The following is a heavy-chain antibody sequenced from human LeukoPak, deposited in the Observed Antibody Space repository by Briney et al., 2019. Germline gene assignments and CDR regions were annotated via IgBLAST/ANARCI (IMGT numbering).Heavy chain of an antibody. J-gene: IGHJ4*02. CDR1: GFTFSDYY. V-gene: IGHV3-23*01. Sequence: GGSLRLSCAASGFTFSDYYMSWIRQAPGKGLEWVSAISGSGGSTYYADSVKGRFTISRDNSKNTLYLQMNSLRAEDTAVYYCAKPFTIAYCGGDCSYYFDYWGQGTLVTVSS. D-gene: IGHD2-21*01. CDR3: AKPFTIAYCGGDCSYYFDY. CDR2: ISGSGGST.